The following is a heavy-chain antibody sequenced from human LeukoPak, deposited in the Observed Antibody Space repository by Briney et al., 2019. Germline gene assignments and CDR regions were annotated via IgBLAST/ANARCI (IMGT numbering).Heavy chain of an antibody. V-gene: IGHV3-53*01. Sequence: PGGSLRLSCAASGFTFSSNYMSWVRQAPGKGLEWVSVIYSGGSTYYSDSVTGRFTISRDNSKNTLYLQMNSLRAEDTAVYYCARGGGTTVTTFDYWGQGTLVTVSS. CDR2: IYSGGST. CDR3: ARGGGTTVTTFDY. CDR1: GFTFSSNY. J-gene: IGHJ4*02. D-gene: IGHD4-17*01.